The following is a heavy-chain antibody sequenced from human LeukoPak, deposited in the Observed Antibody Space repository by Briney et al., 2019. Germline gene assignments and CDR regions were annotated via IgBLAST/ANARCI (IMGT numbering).Heavy chain of an antibody. D-gene: IGHD2-15*01. J-gene: IGHJ6*03. CDR1: GYSISSGYY. CDR2: INHSGST. Sequence: PSETLSLTCTVSGYSISSGYYWGWIRQPPGKGLEWIGSINHSGSTYYNPSLKSRVTISVDTSKNQFSLKLSSVTAADTAVCYCATAHCSGGSCYPLYYYYMDVWGKGTTVTVSS. CDR3: ATAHCSGGSCYPLYYYYMDV. V-gene: IGHV4-38-2*02.